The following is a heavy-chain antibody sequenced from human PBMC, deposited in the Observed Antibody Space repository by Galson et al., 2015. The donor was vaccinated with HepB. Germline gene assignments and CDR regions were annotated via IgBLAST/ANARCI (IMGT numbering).Heavy chain of an antibody. CDR1: GFTFSSYA. CDR3: ARAKYYYDSSGLTL. D-gene: IGHD3-22*01. J-gene: IGHJ4*02. CDR2: ISYDGSNK. Sequence: LRLSCAASGFTFSSYAMHWVRQAPGKGLEWVAVISYDGSNKYYADSVKGRFTISRDNSKNTLYLQMNSLRAEDTAVYYCARAKYYYDSSGLTLWGQGTLVTVSS. V-gene: IGHV3-30*04.